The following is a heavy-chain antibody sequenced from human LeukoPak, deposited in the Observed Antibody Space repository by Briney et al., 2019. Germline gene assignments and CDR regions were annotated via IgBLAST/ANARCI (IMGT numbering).Heavy chain of an antibody. CDR3: ATGSNRYDSSDFDY. V-gene: IGHV3-15*01. CDR2: IYNKTDGGTT. D-gene: IGHD3-22*01. CDR1: GFTFSNAW. J-gene: IGHJ4*02. Sequence: GGSLRLSCAASGFTFSNAWMNWVRQAPGKGLEWVGRIYNKTDGGTTEYAAPVKGRFSISRDDSKNTLDLQMHSLKTDDTALYYCATGSNRYDSSDFDYWGQGTLVTVSS.